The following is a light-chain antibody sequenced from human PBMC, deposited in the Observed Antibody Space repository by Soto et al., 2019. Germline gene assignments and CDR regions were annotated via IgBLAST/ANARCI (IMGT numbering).Light chain of an antibody. Sequence: DVEMTQSPSTLSASVGDRVTITCRASQSLSSWLAWYQQKPGKAPKLLIYAASSLQSGVPSRFSGSGSGTDFTLTISSLQPEDFATYYCQQSYSTPRTFGQGTKVDNQ. V-gene: IGKV1-39*01. CDR3: QQSYSTPRT. CDR1: QSLSSW. CDR2: AAS. J-gene: IGKJ1*01.